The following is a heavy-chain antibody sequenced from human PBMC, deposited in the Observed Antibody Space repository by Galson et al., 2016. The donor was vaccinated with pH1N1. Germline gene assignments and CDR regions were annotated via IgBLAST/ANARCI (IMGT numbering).Heavy chain of an antibody. Sequence: SLSLTCTVSGGSISSGDYYWSWIRQPPGKGLEWIGHIYYSGSTYYNPSLKSRITISVDRAKNQFSLKMTSVTAADTAVYYCAREASYYFESSSYFDYWGQGTLVTVSS. CDR2: IYYSGST. J-gene: IGHJ4*02. CDR3: AREASYYFESSSYFDY. D-gene: IGHD3-22*01. CDR1: GGSISSGDYY. V-gene: IGHV4-30-4*08.